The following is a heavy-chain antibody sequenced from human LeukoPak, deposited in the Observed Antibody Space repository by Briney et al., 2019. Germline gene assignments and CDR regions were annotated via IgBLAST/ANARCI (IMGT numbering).Heavy chain of an antibody. Sequence: ASVKVSCKASGYTFTSYAMHWVRQAPGQRLEWMGWINAGNGNTKYSQEFQGRVTISRDTSASTAYMELSSLRSDDTAVYYCARDYGDYVSTYFDYWGQGTLVTVSS. CDR2: INAGNGNT. CDR3: ARDYGDYVSTYFDY. V-gene: IGHV1-3*01. J-gene: IGHJ4*02. CDR1: GYTFTSYA. D-gene: IGHD4-17*01.